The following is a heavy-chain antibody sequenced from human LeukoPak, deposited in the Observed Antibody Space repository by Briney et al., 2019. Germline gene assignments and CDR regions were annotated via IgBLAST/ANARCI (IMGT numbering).Heavy chain of an antibody. CDR3: ARDRGLPAAILQGVFDY. J-gene: IGHJ4*02. Sequence: PGGSLRLSCAASGFTFSSYGMHWVRQAPGKGLEWVAVISYDGSNKYYADSVKGRFTISRDNSKNTLYLQMNSLRAEDTAVYYCARDRGLPAAILQGVFDYWGQGTLVTVSS. CDR1: GFTFSSYG. V-gene: IGHV3-30*03. D-gene: IGHD2-2*02. CDR2: ISYDGSNK.